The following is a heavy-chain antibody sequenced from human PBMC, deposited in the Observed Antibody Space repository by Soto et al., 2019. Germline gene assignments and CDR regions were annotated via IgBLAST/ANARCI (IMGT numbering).Heavy chain of an antibody. V-gene: IGHV4-34*01. CDR2: INHSGST. D-gene: IGHD2-2*02. J-gene: IGHJ4*02. CDR1: GGSFSGYY. CDR3: ARGSCRSTSCYIVY. Sequence: QVQLQQWGAGLLKPSETLSLTCAVYGGSFSGYYWSWIRQPPGKGLEWIGEINHSGSTNYNPSLKRRVTISVDTSKNQFSLKLSSVTAADTAVYYCARGSCRSTSCYIVYWGQGTLVTVSA.